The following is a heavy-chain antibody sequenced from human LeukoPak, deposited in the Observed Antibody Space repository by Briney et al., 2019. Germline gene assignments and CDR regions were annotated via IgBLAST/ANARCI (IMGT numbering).Heavy chain of an antibody. Sequence: PGRSLRLSCAASGFTFSTYGMHWVRQAPGKGLEWVAVIAYDGSSKYYGDSVKGRFTISRDNPKDTLYLQMNSLRAEDTAVYYCAKGATMIVRGGMDVWGQGTTVIVSS. J-gene: IGHJ6*02. V-gene: IGHV3-30*18. CDR1: GFTFSTYG. D-gene: IGHD3-22*01. CDR3: AKGATMIVRGGMDV. CDR2: IAYDGSSK.